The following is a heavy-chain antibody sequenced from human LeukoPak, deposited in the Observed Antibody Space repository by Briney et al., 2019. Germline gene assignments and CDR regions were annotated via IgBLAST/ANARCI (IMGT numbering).Heavy chain of an antibody. J-gene: IGHJ4*02. CDR3: ARHKYYGSGSPFDY. CDR1: GGSISSYY. CDR2: IYYGGST. V-gene: IGHV4-59*08. D-gene: IGHD3-10*01. Sequence: SETLSLTCTVSGGSISSYYWSWIRQPPGKGLEWIGYIYYGGSTNYNPSLKSRVTISVDTSKNQFSLKLSSVTAADTAVYYCARHKYYGSGSPFDYWGQGTLVTVSS.